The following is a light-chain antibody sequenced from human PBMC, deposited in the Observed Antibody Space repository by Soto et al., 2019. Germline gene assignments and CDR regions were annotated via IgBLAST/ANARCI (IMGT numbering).Light chain of an antibody. V-gene: IGKV3-11*01. CDR3: QHCSSWPLT. CDR2: DPS. J-gene: IGKJ4*01. CDR1: QSVSSY. Sequence: EIVLSQSPATLSLSPGERATVSCRASQSVSSYLAWYQQKPGQAPRLLISDPSNRATGIPARFSGSGSGTDFTLTISSLEPEDFVVYYCQHCSSWPLTFGGGTKVEIK.